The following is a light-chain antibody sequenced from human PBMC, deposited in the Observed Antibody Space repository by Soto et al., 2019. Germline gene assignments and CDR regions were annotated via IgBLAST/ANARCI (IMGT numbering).Light chain of an antibody. V-gene: IGKV1-12*01. CDR3: QQADSLPLVT. J-gene: IGKJ5*01. Sequence: DIQMTQSPSSVSASVGDRVTITCRASQDISTWLAWYQQKPGKAPKLLIYAASSLFSGVPSRFSGSGSGTDFTLTISSLQPEDFATYYCQQADSLPLVTFGQGTRLRL. CDR2: AAS. CDR1: QDISTW.